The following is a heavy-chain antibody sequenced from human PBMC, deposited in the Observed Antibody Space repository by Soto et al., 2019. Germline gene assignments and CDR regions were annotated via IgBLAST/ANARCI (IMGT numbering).Heavy chain of an antibody. CDR1: VFTFSSYE. D-gene: IGHD3-16*01. CDR3: ARGPHYDYVWGSYLDH. CDR2: ISSSGSTI. V-gene: IGHV3-48*03. J-gene: IGHJ4*02. Sequence: PWWSLRLSCAASVFTFSSYEMNWVRQAPGKGLEWVSYISSSGSTIYYADSVKGRFTISRDNAKNSLYLQMNSLRAEDTAVYYCARGPHYDYVWGSYLDHWGQGTLVTVSS.